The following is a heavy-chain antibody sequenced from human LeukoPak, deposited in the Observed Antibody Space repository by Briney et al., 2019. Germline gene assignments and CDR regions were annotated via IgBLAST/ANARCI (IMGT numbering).Heavy chain of an antibody. CDR3: ARDQGQWLGLDY. Sequence: PSQTLSLTCTVSGGSISSGGYYWTWIRQPPGKGLEWIGYIYHSGSTYYNPSLKSRVTISVDRSKNQFSLKLSSVTAADMAVYYCARDQGQWLGLDYWGQGTLVTVSS. CDR2: IYHSGST. J-gene: IGHJ4*02. CDR1: GGSISSGGYY. V-gene: IGHV4-30-2*01. D-gene: IGHD6-19*01.